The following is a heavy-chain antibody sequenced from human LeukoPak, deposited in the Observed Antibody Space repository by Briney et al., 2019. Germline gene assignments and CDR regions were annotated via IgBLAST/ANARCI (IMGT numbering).Heavy chain of an antibody. CDR2: ISGSGGST. D-gene: IGHD6-13*01. Sequence: GGSLRLSCAASAFTFSSYAMSWVRQAPGKGLEGVSAISGSGGSTYYADSVKGRFTISRDNSKNTLYLQMNSLRAEDTAVYYCAKGLKAAAFHYYYYYGMDVWGQGTTVTVSS. J-gene: IGHJ6*02. CDR1: AFTFSSYA. CDR3: AKGLKAAAFHYYYYYGMDV. V-gene: IGHV3-23*01.